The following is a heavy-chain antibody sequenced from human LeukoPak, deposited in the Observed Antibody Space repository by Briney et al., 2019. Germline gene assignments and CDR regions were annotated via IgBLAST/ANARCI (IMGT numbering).Heavy chain of an antibody. CDR1: GFTFSSYA. J-gene: IGHJ3*02. V-gene: IGHV3-30-3*01. Sequence: GGSLRLSCAASGFTFSSYAMRWVRQAPGKGLEWVAVISYDGSNKYYADSVKGRFTISRDNSKNTLYLQMNSLRAEDTAVYYCARTSHYYDSSGYYTPLGAFDIWGQGTMVTVSS. CDR3: ARTSHYYDSSGYYTPLGAFDI. CDR2: ISYDGSNK. D-gene: IGHD3-22*01.